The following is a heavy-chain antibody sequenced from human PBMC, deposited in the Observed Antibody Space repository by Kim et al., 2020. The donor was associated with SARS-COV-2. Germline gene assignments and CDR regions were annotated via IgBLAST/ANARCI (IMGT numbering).Heavy chain of an antibody. J-gene: IGHJ6*02. D-gene: IGHD1-7*01. CDR3: AKGELSPSPQNYYYYGMDV. V-gene: IGHV3-30*18. CDR2: ISYDGSNK. CDR1: GFTFSSYG. Sequence: GGSLRLSCAASGFTFSSYGMHWVRQAPGKGLEWVAVISYDGSNKYYADSVKGRFTISRDNAKNTLYLQMNSLRAEDTAVYYCAKGELSPSPQNYYYYGMDVWGQGTTVTVSS.